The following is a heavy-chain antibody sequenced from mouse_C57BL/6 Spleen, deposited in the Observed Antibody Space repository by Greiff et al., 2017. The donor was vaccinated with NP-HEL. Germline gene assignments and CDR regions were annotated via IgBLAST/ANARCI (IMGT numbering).Heavy chain of an antibody. Sequence: QVQLQQSGAELMKPGASVKLSCKATGYTFTGYWIEWVKQRPGHGLEWIGEILPGSGSTNYNEKFKGKATFTADTSSNTAYMQLSSLTTEDSAIYYCARRGYDGYYSYYAMDYWGQGTSVTVSS. J-gene: IGHJ4*01. CDR3: ARRGYDGYYSYYAMDY. CDR2: ILPGSGST. D-gene: IGHD2-3*01. CDR1: GYTFTGYW. V-gene: IGHV1-9*01.